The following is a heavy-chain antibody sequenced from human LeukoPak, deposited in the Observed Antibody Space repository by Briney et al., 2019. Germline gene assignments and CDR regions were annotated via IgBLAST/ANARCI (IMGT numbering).Heavy chain of an antibody. CDR3: ARDLDSSGYYPSFDY. Sequence: ASVKVSCKVSGYTLTELSMHWVRQAPGKGLEWMGGFDPEDGETIYAQKFQGRVTMTEDTSTDTAYMELSSLRSEDTAVYYCARDLDSSGYYPSFDYWGQGTLVTVSS. CDR2: FDPEDGET. J-gene: IGHJ4*02. D-gene: IGHD3-22*01. CDR1: GYTLTELS. V-gene: IGHV1-24*01.